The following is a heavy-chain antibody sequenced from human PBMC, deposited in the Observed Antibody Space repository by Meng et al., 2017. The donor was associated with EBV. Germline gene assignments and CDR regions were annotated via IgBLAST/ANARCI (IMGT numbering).Heavy chain of an antibody. CDR1: GFSLSTSGVG. D-gene: IGHD1-26*01. CDR2: IYWDDDK. V-gene: IGHV2-5*02. CDR3: AHSRVGATEFDY. J-gene: IGHJ4*02. Sequence: TTLKVPLPTLVKPPQTLTLTCTFSGFSLSTSGVGVGWIRQPPGKALEWLALIYWDDDKRYSPSLKSRLTITKDTSKNQVVLTMTNMDPVDTATYYCAHSRVGATEFDYWGQGTLVTVSS.